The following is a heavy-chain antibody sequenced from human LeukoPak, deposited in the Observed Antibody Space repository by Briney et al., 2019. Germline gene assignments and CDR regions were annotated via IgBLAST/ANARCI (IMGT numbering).Heavy chain of an antibody. CDR3: AKDRGIVVVTAKGAFDY. CDR2: ISGSGGST. D-gene: IGHD2-21*02. Sequence: GGSLRLSCAASRFTFSNYAMSWVRQAPGKGLEWVSAISGSGGSTYYADSVKGRFTISRDNSKNTLYLQMNSLRAEDTAVYYCAKDRGIVVVTAKGAFDYWGQGTLVTVSS. V-gene: IGHV3-23*01. J-gene: IGHJ4*02. CDR1: RFTFSNYA.